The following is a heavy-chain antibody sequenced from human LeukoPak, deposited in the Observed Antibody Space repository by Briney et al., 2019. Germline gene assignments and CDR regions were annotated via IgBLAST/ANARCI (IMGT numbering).Heavy chain of an antibody. CDR3: ARDGGYSGDHWGLDS. V-gene: IGHV3-20*04. CDR2: INWDGYRT. CDR1: GFKFDDYG. D-gene: IGHD5-12*01. Sequence: GGSLRLSCAASGFKFDDYGMSWVRQAPGKGLEWVSGINWDGYRTYYADSVQGRFTISRDNSKNSLYLQINSLRNEDTGLYYCARDGGYSGDHWGLDSWGQGTQVTVSS. J-gene: IGHJ4*02.